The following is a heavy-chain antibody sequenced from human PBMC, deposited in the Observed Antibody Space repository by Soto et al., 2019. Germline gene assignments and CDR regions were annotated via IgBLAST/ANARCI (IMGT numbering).Heavy chain of an antibody. CDR1: GFTFSSYA. CDR3: ARDHTELSFDY. CDR2: ISYDGSNK. V-gene: IGHV3-30-3*01. D-gene: IGHD3-10*01. Sequence: GGSLRLSCAASGFTFSSYAMHWVRQAPGKGLEWVAVISYDGSNKYYADSVKGRFTISRDNSKNTLYLQMNSLRAEDTAVYYCARDHTELSFDYWGQGTLVTVSS. J-gene: IGHJ4*02.